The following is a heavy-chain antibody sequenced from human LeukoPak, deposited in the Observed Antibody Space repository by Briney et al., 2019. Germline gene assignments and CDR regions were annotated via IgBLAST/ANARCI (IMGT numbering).Heavy chain of an antibody. D-gene: IGHD3-16*01. J-gene: IGHJ6*02. Sequence: PGGSLRLSCAASGLTFSNYWMTWVRQAPGKGLEWVADIKEDGSEKYYVDSVKGRFTISRDNAKNSLYLQMSNLRAEDTAVYFCARGGGLDVWGQGATVTVSS. V-gene: IGHV3-7*03. CDR2: IKEDGSEK. CDR3: ARGGGLDV. CDR1: GLTFSNYW.